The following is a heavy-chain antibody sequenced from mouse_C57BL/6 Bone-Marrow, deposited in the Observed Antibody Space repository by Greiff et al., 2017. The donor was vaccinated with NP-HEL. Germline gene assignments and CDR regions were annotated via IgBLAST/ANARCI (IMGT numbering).Heavy chain of an antibody. J-gene: IGHJ2*01. CDR2: INPNNGGT. V-gene: IGHV1-18*01. CDR1: GYTFTDYN. CDR3: ARPIYYYGSSLYYFDD. D-gene: IGHD1-1*01. Sequence: EVQLQQSGPELVKPGASVKIPCKASGYTFTDYNMDWVKQSHGKSLEWIGDINPNNGGTIYNQKFKGKATLTVDKSSSTAYMELRSLTSEDTAVYYCARPIYYYGSSLYYFDDWGQGTTLTVSS.